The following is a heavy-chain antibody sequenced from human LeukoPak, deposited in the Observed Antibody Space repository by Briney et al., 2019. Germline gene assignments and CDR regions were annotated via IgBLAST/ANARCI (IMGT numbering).Heavy chain of an antibody. CDR2: IYYSGST. V-gene: IGHV4-59*01. J-gene: IGHJ6*03. Sequence: SETLSLTCTVSGGSISSNYWSWIRQPPGKGLEWIGYIYYSGSTNYNPSLKSRVTISVDTSKNQFSLKLSSVTAADTAVYYCARTTEGGYTYDYFYYYYMDVWGKGTTVTISS. CDR3: ARTTEGGYTYDYFYYYYMDV. D-gene: IGHD5-18*01. CDR1: GGSISSNY.